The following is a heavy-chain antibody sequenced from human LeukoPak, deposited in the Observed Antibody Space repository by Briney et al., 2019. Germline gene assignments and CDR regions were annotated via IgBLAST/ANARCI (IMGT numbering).Heavy chain of an antibody. CDR2: INHSGST. Sequence: PSETLSLTCAVYGGSFSGYYWSWIRQPPGKGLEWIGEINHSGSTNYNPSLKSRVTISVDTSKNQFSLKLSSVTAADTAVYYCAGGDINGWYFDLWGRGTLVTVSS. CDR3: AGGDINGWYFDL. J-gene: IGHJ2*01. D-gene: IGHD2-15*01. V-gene: IGHV4-34*01. CDR1: GGSFSGYY.